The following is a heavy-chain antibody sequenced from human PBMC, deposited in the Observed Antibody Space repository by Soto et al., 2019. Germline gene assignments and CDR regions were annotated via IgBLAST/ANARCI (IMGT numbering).Heavy chain of an antibody. CDR2: IIPISGTT. CDR1: GGPFSNYA. V-gene: IGHV1-69*01. J-gene: IGHJ3*01. CDR3: ARLPSVLPVVDV. Sequence: QVHLVQSGAEVKKPGSSVKVSCQASGGPFSNYALSWVRQAPGHGLEWMGGIIPISGTTDYAQKFQARVTITADESTNTAYMELSSLRADDTAVYYCARLPSVLPVVDVWGQGTLVTVSS.